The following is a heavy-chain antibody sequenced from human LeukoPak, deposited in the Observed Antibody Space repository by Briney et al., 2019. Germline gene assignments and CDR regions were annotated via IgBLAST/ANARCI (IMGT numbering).Heavy chain of an antibody. Sequence: ASVKVSCKASGYTFTGYYMHWVRQAPGQGLEWMGWINPNSGGTNYAQKFQGWVTMTRDTSISTAYMELSRLRSDDTAVYYCARAPIVGATSVYYYGMDVWGQGTTVTVSS. V-gene: IGHV1-2*04. CDR2: INPNSGGT. CDR1: GYTFTGYY. J-gene: IGHJ6*02. D-gene: IGHD1-26*01. CDR3: ARAPIVGATSVYYYGMDV.